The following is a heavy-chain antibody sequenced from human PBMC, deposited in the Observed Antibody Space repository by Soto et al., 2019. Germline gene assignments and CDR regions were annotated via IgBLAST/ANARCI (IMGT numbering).Heavy chain of an antibody. CDR1: GFPFDDYA. D-gene: IGHD5-18*01. V-gene: IGHV3-43D*04. Sequence: EVQRVESGGVVVQPGGSLRLSCASSGFPFDDYAMHWVRQIPGKGLEWVSFISWDGRITYYADSVKGRFTISRDNSKNSLYLQMNGLRPDDTALYYCAKGGGYTYGLFDRWGQGTLVTVSS. CDR3: AKGGGYTYGLFDR. CDR2: ISWDGRIT. J-gene: IGHJ5*02.